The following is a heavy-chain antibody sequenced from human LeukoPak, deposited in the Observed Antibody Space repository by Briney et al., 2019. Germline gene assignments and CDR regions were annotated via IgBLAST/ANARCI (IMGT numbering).Heavy chain of an antibody. Sequence: GSLLLSCAASGFTFRTYGMHWVRQAPGKGLGGVAFIRFDGSNKYYADSVKGRFTISRDNSKNTLYLQMNRLTIHEPAVYYCAKDGASEWVAARHFDNWGQGTLVTVSS. CDR3: AKDGASEWVAARHFDN. CDR1: GFTFRTYG. J-gene: IGHJ4*02. CDR2: IRFDGSNK. D-gene: IGHD6-6*01. V-gene: IGHV3-30*02.